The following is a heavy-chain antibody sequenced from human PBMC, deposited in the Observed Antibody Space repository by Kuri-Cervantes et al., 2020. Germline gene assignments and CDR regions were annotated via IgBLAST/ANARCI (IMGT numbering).Heavy chain of an antibody. CDR1: GGSISSGGYS. V-gene: IGHV4-30-2*01. CDR2: IYHSGST. CDR3: ASGYYDILTGYSDY. D-gene: IGHD3-9*01. Sequence: LRLSCAVSGGSISSGGYSWSWIRQPPGKGLEWIGYIYHSGSTYYNPSLKSRVTISVDSSKNQFSLKLSSVTAADTAVYYCASGYYDILTGYSDYWGQGTLVTVSS. J-gene: IGHJ4*02.